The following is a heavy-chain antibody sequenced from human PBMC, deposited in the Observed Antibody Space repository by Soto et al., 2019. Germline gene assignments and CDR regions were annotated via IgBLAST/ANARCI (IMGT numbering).Heavy chain of an antibody. Sequence: QVQLQQWGAGLLKPSETLSLTCAVYGGSFSGYYGSWIRQPPGKGLEWIGEINHSGSTNYNPSLKSRVTISVDTSKNQFSLKLSSVTAADTAVYYCARGRAITMVRGGSWFDPWGQGTLVTVSS. D-gene: IGHD3-10*01. V-gene: IGHV4-34*01. J-gene: IGHJ5*02. CDR2: INHSGST. CDR3: ARGRAITMVRGGSWFDP. CDR1: GGSFSGYY.